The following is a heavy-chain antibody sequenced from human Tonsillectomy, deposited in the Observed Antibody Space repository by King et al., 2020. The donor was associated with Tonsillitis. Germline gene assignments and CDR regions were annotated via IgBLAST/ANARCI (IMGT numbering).Heavy chain of an antibody. J-gene: IGHJ4*02. D-gene: IGHD3-10*01. CDR2: IYYSGTT. Sequence: QLQESGPGLVKPSETLSLTCTVSGGSISSSSYYWGWIRQPPGKGLEWIATIYYSGTTYDNPSLKSRVTISVDTSKNQFSLKLSSVTAADTAVYYCARQGGYYYGSGSKHFDYWGQGTLVTVSS. CDR3: ARQGGYYYGSGSKHFDY. CDR1: GGSISSSSYY. V-gene: IGHV4-39*01.